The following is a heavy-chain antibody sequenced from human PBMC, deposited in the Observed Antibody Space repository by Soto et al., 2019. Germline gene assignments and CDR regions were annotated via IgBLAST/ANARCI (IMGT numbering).Heavy chain of an antibody. D-gene: IGHD6-13*01. CDR3: ARSFGVAAAGPFDY. Sequence: GGSLRLSCAASGFTFSSYWMHWVRQAPGKGLVWVSRINSDGSNKYYADSVKGRFTISRDNSKNTLYLQMNSLRAEDTAVYYCARSFGVAAAGPFDYWGQGTLVTVSS. CDR2: INSDGSNK. V-gene: IGHV3-74*01. CDR1: GFTFSSYW. J-gene: IGHJ4*02.